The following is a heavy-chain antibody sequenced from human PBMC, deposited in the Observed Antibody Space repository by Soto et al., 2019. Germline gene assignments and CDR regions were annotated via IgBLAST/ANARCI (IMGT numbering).Heavy chain of an antibody. Sequence: PGGSLRLSCAASGFTFSSYEMNWVRQAPGKGLEWVSYISSSGSTIYYADSVKGRFTISRDNAKNSLYLQMNSLRAEDTAVYYCARAPIPNRYYYDSSGYYYWGQGTLVTVSS. CDR1: GFTFSSYE. D-gene: IGHD3-22*01. CDR2: ISSSGSTI. CDR3: ARAPIPNRYYYDSSGYYY. V-gene: IGHV3-48*03. J-gene: IGHJ4*02.